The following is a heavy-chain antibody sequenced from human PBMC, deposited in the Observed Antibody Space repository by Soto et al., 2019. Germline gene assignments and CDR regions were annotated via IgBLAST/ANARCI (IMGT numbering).Heavy chain of an antibody. V-gene: IGHV5-51*03. J-gene: IGHJ3*02. Sequence: EVQLVQSGAEVKKPGESLKISCKGSGYSFTSYWIGWVRQMPGKGLEWMGIIYPGDSDTRYSPSFQGQVTISADKSISTAYLQWSSLKASDTAMYYCARRDDYGDYVLDAFDIWGQGTMVTVSS. CDR2: IYPGDSDT. CDR1: GYSFTSYW. D-gene: IGHD4-17*01. CDR3: ARRDDYGDYVLDAFDI.